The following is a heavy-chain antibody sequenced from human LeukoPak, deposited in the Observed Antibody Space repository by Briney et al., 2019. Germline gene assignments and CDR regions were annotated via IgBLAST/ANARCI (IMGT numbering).Heavy chain of an antibody. D-gene: IGHD3-3*01. V-gene: IGHV4-30-4*08. CDR2: IYYSGST. Sequence: PSETLSLTCTVSGGSISSGDYYWSWIRQPPGKGLEWIGYIYYSGSTYYNPSLKSRVTISVDTSKNQFSLKLSSVTAADTAVYYCARVNGITIFGVVPAALWFDPWGQGTLVTVSS. CDR1: GGSISSGDYY. CDR3: ARVNGITIFGVVPAALWFDP. J-gene: IGHJ5*02.